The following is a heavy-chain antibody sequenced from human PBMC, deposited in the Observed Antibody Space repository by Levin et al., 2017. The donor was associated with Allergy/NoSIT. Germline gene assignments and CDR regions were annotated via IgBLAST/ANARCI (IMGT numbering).Heavy chain of an antibody. J-gene: IGHJ3*02. CDR1: GFTFDDYG. CDR2: INWNGGST. V-gene: IGHV3-20*01. Sequence: PAGGSLRLSCAASGFTFDDYGMSWVRQAPGKGLEWVSGINWNGGSTGYADSVKGRFTISRDNAKNSLYLQMNSLRAEDTALYHCARGGRGSSNAFDIWGQGTMVTVSS. D-gene: IGHD6-6*01. CDR3: ARGGRGSSNAFDI.